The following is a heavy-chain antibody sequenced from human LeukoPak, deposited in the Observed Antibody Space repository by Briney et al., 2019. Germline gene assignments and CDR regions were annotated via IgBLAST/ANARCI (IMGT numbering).Heavy chain of an antibody. CDR1: GYTFTSYG. D-gene: IGHD2-15*01. V-gene: IGHV1-18*01. CDR2: ISAYNGNT. J-gene: IGHJ6*03. CDR3: ARLNVVVVAATMDYYYMDV. Sequence: ASVKVSCKASGYTFTSYGISWVRQAPGQGLEWMGWISAYNGNTNYAQKLQGRVTMTTDTSTSTAYMELRSLRSDDTAVYYCARLNVVVVAATMDYYYMDVWGKGTTVTVSS.